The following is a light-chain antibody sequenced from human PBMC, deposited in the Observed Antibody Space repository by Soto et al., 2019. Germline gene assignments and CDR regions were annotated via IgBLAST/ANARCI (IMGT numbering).Light chain of an antibody. CDR3: CSDAGMFTYV. CDR2: DVN. Sequence: QSVLTQPRSVSGSPAHSVTISCTGTRSDVGGYVYLSWSQHHPGKAPKLMIYDVNERPSGVPDRFSGSKFDNTASLTISGLQAEDEADYYCCSDAGMFTYVFGTGTKGTVL. V-gene: IGLV2-11*01. CDR1: RSDVGGYVY. J-gene: IGLJ1*01.